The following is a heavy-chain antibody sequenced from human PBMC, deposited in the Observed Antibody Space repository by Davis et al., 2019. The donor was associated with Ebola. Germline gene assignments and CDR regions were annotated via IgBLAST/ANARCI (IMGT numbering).Heavy chain of an antibody. D-gene: IGHD4-17*01. J-gene: IGHJ4*02. Sequence: GESLKISCAASGFTFSSYWMSWVRQAPGKGLEWVANIKQDGSEKYYVDSVKGRFTISRDNAKNSLYLQMNSLRAEDTAVYYCARLGRATVTTYGYWGQGTLVTVSS. CDR3: ARLGRATVTTYGY. CDR1: GFTFSSYW. V-gene: IGHV3-7*01. CDR2: IKQDGSEK.